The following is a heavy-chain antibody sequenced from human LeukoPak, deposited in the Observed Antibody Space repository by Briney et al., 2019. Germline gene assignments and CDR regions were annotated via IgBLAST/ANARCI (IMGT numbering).Heavy chain of an antibody. CDR1: GGPFSGYY. J-gene: IGHJ4*02. V-gene: IGHV4-34*01. CDR3: ARGPPLDYGSGSYYNDLDY. CDR2: INHSGST. Sequence: PSETLSLTCAVYGGPFSGYYWSWIRQPPGKGLEWIGEINHSGSTNYNPSLKSRVTISVDTSKNQFSLKLSSVTAADTAVYYCARGPPLDYGSGSYYNDLDYWGQGTLVTVSS. D-gene: IGHD3-10*01.